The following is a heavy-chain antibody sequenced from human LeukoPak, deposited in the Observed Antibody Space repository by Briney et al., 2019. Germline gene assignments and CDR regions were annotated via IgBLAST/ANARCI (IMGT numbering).Heavy chain of an antibody. CDR2: ISAYNGNT. D-gene: IGHD3-16*01. V-gene: IGHV1-18*01. Sequence: ASVKVSCKASGYTFTSYGISWVRQAPGQGLAWMGWISAYNGNTNYAQKLQGRVTMTTDTSTSTAYMELRSLRSDDTAVYYCARDVSQRLALELDYWGQGTLVTVSS. CDR3: ARDVSQRLALELDY. CDR1: GYTFTSYG. J-gene: IGHJ4*02.